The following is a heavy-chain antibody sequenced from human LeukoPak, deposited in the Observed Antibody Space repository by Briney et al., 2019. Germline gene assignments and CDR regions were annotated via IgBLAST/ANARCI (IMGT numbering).Heavy chain of an antibody. CDR3: TSVTIDTANMDV. J-gene: IGHJ6*03. V-gene: IGHV1-2*06. D-gene: IGHD4-11*01. CDR2: INPNSGGT. Sequence: ASVKVSCKASGYTFTGYYMHWVRQAPGQGLEWMGRINPNSGGTNYAQKFQGRVTMTRDTSISTAYMELSRLRSDDTAVYYCTSVTIDTANMDVWGKGTTVTVSS. CDR1: GYTFTGYY.